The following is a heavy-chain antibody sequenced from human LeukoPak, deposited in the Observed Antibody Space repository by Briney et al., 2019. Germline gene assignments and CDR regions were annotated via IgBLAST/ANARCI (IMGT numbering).Heavy chain of an antibody. V-gene: IGHV4-59*01. CDR2: VYYNGNT. D-gene: IGHD3-3*01. CDR1: GEPISSYY. J-gene: IGHJ4*02. CDR3: ARGDYDFWSGNWRFDT. Sequence: SQTLSLTCLVSGEPISSYYWSWIRQAPGRGPEYIDNVYYNGNTNYNPSLKSRVAISVDASKNQFSLKVDSVTTADTAVYYCARGDYDFWSGNWRFDTWGQGTLVTVSS.